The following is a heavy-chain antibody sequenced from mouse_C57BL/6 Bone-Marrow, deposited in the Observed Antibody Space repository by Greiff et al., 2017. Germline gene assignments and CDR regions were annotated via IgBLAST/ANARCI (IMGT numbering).Heavy chain of an antibody. V-gene: IGHV1-4*01. J-gene: IGHJ2*01. CDR3: GGWGDYDY. CDR1: GYTFTSYT. D-gene: IGHD2-4*01. Sequence: VQLQESGAELARPGASVKMSCKASGYTFTSYTMHWVKQRPGQGLEWIGYINPSNGYTKYNQKFKDKATLTADTSSSTAYMQLSRLTAEDSAVYCCGGWGDYDYWGQGTTLTVSS. CDR2: INPSNGYT.